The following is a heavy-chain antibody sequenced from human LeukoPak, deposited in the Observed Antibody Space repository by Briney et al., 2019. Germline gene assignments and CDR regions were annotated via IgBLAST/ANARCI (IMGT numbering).Heavy chain of an antibody. Sequence: ASVKVSCKVSGYTLTELSMHWVRQAPGKGLEWMGGFDPEDGETIYAQTFQGRVTMTEDTSTDTAYMELSSLRSEDTAVYYCATGVAAGGSLAGWGQGTLVTVSS. CDR1: GYTLTELS. V-gene: IGHV1-24*01. CDR2: FDPEDGET. CDR3: ATGVAAGGSLAG. D-gene: IGHD6-13*01. J-gene: IGHJ4*02.